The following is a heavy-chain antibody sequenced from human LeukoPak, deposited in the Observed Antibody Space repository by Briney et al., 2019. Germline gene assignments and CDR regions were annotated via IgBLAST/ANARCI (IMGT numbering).Heavy chain of an antibody. Sequence: SETLSLTCIVSGGSISGYYWSWIRQPPGKGLEWIGNIYYSGSTNYNPSLKSRVTISVDTSKNQFSLKLSSVTAADTAVYYCVTEPGYCTGGRCYGGWFDPWGQGTLVTVSS. D-gene: IGHD2-15*01. CDR2: IYYSGST. V-gene: IGHV4-59*12. CDR1: GGSISGYY. J-gene: IGHJ5*02. CDR3: VTEPGYCTGGRCYGGWFDP.